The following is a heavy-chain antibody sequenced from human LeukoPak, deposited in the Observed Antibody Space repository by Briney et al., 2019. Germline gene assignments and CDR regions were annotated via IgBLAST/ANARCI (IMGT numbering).Heavy chain of an antibody. D-gene: IGHD2-15*01. Sequence: GGSLRLSCTASGFIFSGSWMAWIRQAPGKGLEWVAIIKKDGSEKYCVDSMKGRFTISRDNAKNSLFLQMNSLRAEDTAIYYCTTDTWYSAGHWGQGTLVTVSS. J-gene: IGHJ4*02. CDR1: GFIFSGSW. V-gene: IGHV3-7*03. CDR3: TTDTWYSAGH. CDR2: IKKDGSEK.